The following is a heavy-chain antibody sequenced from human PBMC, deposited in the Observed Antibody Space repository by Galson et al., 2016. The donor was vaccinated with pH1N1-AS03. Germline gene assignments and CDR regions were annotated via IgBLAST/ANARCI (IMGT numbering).Heavy chain of an antibody. Sequence: SLRLSCAASGFNFSASAMHWVRQTSGKGLEWIGRIRAKAYNYATEYAAPVRGRFTISKDDSKNTAFLQMNSLKIEDTALYYCTRHPRRAAGGLGGFDPWGQGTLVTVSS. CDR2: IRAKAYNYAT. D-gene: IGHD6-13*01. V-gene: IGHV3-73*01. J-gene: IGHJ5*02. CDR1: GFNFSASA. CDR3: TRHPRRAAGGLGGFDP.